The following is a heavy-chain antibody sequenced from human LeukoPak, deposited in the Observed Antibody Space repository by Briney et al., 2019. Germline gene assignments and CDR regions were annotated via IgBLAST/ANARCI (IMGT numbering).Heavy chain of an antibody. D-gene: IGHD2-2*01. J-gene: IGHJ4*02. CDR3: ARDRRGTSCLDY. Sequence: SETLSLTCTVSGGSISSYYWSWIRQPPGKGLEWIGYIYYSGSTEYNPSLESRVTMSVDTSKNQFSLKLSSVTAADTAVYYCARDRRGTSCLDYWGQGTLVTVSS. CDR1: GGSISSYY. V-gene: IGHV4-59*01. CDR2: IYYSGST.